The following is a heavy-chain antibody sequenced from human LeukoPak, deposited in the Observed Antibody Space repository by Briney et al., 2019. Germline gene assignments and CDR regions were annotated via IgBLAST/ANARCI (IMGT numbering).Heavy chain of an antibody. CDR3: ARSYTVTTSDWYFDL. CDR1: GFTFSSYS. J-gene: IGHJ2*01. D-gene: IGHD4-17*01. CDR2: ISSSSSTI. Sequence: PGGSLRLSCAASGFTFSSYSMNWVRQAPGKGLEWVSYISSSSSTIYYADSVKGRFTISRDNAKNSLYLQMNSLRAEDTAVYYCARSYTVTTSDWYFDLWGRGTLVTVSS. V-gene: IGHV3-48*01.